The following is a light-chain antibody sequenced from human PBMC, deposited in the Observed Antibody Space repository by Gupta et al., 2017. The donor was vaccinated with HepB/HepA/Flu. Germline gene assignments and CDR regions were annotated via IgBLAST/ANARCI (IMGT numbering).Light chain of an antibody. Sequence: QSVLTQPPSASGTPGQRVTISCSGTSSNIGGNFVYWYQQFPGTAPKLLIYRNNQRPSGVPDRFSGSKSGTSASLAISGLRSEDELDYYCATWDDSLNNVVFGGGTKLTVL. V-gene: IGLV1-47*01. CDR2: RNN. J-gene: IGLJ2*01. CDR1: SSNIGGNF. CDR3: ATWDDSLNNVV.